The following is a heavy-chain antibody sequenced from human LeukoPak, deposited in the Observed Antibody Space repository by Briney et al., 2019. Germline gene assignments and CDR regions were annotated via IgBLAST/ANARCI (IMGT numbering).Heavy chain of an antibody. J-gene: IGHJ4*02. V-gene: IGHV3-7*01. Sequence: GGSLRLSCAASRSTFSRDWMSWVRQAPGGGLEFVANIRQDGGTVNYVDSVKGRFTIPRDNAKDSLYLQMNSLRADDTAVYYCTRDLGGGYFDDWGQGILVTVSS. D-gene: IGHD3-16*01. CDR2: IRQDGGTV. CDR3: TRDLGGGYFDD. CDR1: RSTFSRDW.